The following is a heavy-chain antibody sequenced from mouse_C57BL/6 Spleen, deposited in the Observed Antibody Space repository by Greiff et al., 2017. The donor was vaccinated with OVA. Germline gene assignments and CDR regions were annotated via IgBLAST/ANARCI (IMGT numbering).Heavy chain of an antibody. V-gene: IGHV1-69*01. J-gene: IGHJ2*01. CDR3: ARGGEGNPLFDY. CDR1: GYTFTSYW. Sequence: QVQLQQPGAELVMPGASVKLSCKASGYTFTSYWMHWVKQRPGQGLEWIGEIDPSDSYTNYNQKFKGKSTLTVDKSSSTAYMQLSSLTSEDSAVYDCARGGEGNPLFDYWGQGTTLTVSS. D-gene: IGHD2-1*01. CDR2: IDPSDSYT.